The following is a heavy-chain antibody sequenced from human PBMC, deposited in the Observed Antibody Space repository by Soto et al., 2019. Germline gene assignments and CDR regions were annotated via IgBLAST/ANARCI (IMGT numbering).Heavy chain of an antibody. Sequence: SVKVSCKASGDTFTANYIHWVRQAPGQGLEWMGGIIPIFGTANYAQKFQGRVTITADKSTSTAYMELSSLRSEDTAVYYCARGSAVTLPFDYWGQGTLVTVSS. CDR2: IIPIFGTA. J-gene: IGHJ4*02. V-gene: IGHV1-69*06. CDR1: GDTFTANY. D-gene: IGHD2-15*01. CDR3: ARGSAVTLPFDY.